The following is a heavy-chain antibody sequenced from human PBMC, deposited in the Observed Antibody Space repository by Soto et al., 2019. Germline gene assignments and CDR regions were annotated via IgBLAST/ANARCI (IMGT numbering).Heavy chain of an antibody. V-gene: IGHV4-39*01. D-gene: IGHD5-12*01. J-gene: IGHJ4*02. CDR2: IYYSGST. CDR1: GGSISSSSYY. Sequence: SETLSLTCTVSGGSISSSSYYWGWIRQPPGKGLEWIGSIYYSGSTYYNPSLKSRVTISVDTSKNQFSLKLGSVTAADTAVYYCARRSDIVATMGNSGGFDYWGQGTLVTVSS. CDR3: ARRSDIVATMGNSGGFDY.